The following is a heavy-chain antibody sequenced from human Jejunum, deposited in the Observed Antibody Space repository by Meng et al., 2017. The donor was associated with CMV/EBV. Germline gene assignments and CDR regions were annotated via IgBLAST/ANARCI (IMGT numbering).Heavy chain of an antibody. Sequence: TYSGRSVNHGGRTVGWFSQPPGRHQGCGAPIYWNGDERYSPLLNDKLTITKDTSRNQLVLIMTNMDPLDTATYFCARRVGSKPEDYWGQGTLVTVSS. V-gene: IGHV2-5*01. CDR2: IYWNGDE. D-gene: IGHD1-26*01. J-gene: IGHJ4*02. CDR1: GRSVNHGGRT. CDR3: ARRVGSKPEDY.